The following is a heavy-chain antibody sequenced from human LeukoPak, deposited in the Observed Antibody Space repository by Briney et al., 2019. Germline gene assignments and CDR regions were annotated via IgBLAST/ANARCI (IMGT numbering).Heavy chain of an antibody. Sequence: GGSLRLSCAASGFTFSSYGMHWVRQAPGKGLEWVAFIRYDGSNKYYADSVKGRFTISRDNSKNTLYLQMNSLRAEDTAVYYCARSIAVAGRKGWFDPWGQGTLVTVSS. CDR3: ARSIAVAGRKGWFDP. V-gene: IGHV3-30*02. CDR2: IRYDGSNK. D-gene: IGHD6-19*01. J-gene: IGHJ5*02. CDR1: GFTFSSYG.